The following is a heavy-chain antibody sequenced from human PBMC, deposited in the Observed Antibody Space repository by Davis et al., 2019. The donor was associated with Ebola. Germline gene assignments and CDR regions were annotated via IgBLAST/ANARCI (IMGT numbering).Heavy chain of an antibody. J-gene: IGHJ5*02. D-gene: IGHD2-8*02. CDR3: ARGSVLVVYAILQTNWFDP. V-gene: IGHV4-34*01. CDR1: GGSFSGYY. Sequence: PSETLSLTCAVYGGSFSGYYWSWIRQPPGKGLEWIGEINHSGSTNYNPSLKSRVTISVDTSKNQFSLKLSSVTAADTAVYYCARGSVLVVYAILQTNWFDPWGQGTLVTVSS. CDR2: INHSGST.